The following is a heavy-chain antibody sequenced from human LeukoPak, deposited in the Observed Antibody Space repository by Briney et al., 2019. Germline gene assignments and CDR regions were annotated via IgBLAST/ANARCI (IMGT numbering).Heavy chain of an antibody. V-gene: IGHV4-4*02. CDR3: ASLARWLVLDDAFDI. CDR2: IYHSGST. CDR1: GGSISSSNW. Sequence: SGTLSLTCAVSGGSISSSNWWSWVRQPPGKGLEWIGEIYHSGSTNYNPSLKSRVTISVDKSKNQFSLKLSSVTAADTAVYYCASLARWLVLDDAFDIWGQGTMVTVSS. D-gene: IGHD6-19*01. J-gene: IGHJ3*02.